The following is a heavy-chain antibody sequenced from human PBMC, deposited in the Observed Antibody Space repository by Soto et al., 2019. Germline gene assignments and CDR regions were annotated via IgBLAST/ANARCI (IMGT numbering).Heavy chain of an antibody. CDR3: ARYRSSGYYYNVFDY. CDR2: IIPIFGTA. Sequence: SVKVSFKASGGTFSSYSISWVRQAPGQGLECMGGIIPIFGTANYAQKFQGRVTITADESTSTAYMELSSLRSEDTAVYYCARYRSSGYYYNVFDYWGQGPLVTVSS. D-gene: IGHD3-22*01. CDR1: GGTFSSYS. V-gene: IGHV1-69*01. J-gene: IGHJ4*02.